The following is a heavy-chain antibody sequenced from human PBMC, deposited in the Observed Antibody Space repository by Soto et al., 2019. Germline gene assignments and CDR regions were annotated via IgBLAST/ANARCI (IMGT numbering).Heavy chain of an antibody. D-gene: IGHD2-15*01. Sequence: GGSLRLSCAASGFTFSSYWMHWVRQAPGKGLVWVSRINSDGSSTSYADSVKGRFTISRVNAKNTLYLQMNRLRAEDTAVYYCARDRGYCSGGSCFHLPYYYYYGMDVWGQGTTVTVSS. CDR3: ARDRGYCSGGSCFHLPYYYYYGMDV. CDR1: GFTFSSYW. V-gene: IGHV3-74*01. J-gene: IGHJ6*02. CDR2: INSDGSST.